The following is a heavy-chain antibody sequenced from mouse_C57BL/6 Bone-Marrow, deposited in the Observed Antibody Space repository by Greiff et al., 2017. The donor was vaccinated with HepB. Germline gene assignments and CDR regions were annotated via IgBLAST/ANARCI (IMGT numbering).Heavy chain of an antibody. J-gene: IGHJ4*01. CDR3: ARGLFITTVVADYAMDY. CDR2: INYDGSST. CDR1: GFTFSDYY. V-gene: IGHV5-16*01. Sequence: EVQRVESEGGLVQPGRSMKLSCTASGFTFSDYYMAWVRQVPEKGLEWVANINYDGSSTYYLDSLKSRFIISRDNAKNILYLQMSSLKSEDTATYYCARGLFITTVVADYAMDYWGQGTSVTVSS. D-gene: IGHD1-1*01.